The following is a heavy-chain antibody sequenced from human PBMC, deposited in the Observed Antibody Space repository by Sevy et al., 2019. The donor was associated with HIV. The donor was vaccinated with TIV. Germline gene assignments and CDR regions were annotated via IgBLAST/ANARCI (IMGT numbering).Heavy chain of an antibody. CDR2: IYHSGTT. J-gene: IGHJ4*02. CDR1: GDSISSSYW. D-gene: IGHD1-1*01. CDR3: ARGQTRGREHEY. V-gene: IGHV4-4*02. Sequence: SETLSLTCAVSGDSISSSYWWSWVRQPPGKGLEWIGEIYHSGTTNYNPSLKSRVTISLDKSKNQFSLILSTLTAADTAVYYCARGQTRGREHEYWGQGTLVTVSS.